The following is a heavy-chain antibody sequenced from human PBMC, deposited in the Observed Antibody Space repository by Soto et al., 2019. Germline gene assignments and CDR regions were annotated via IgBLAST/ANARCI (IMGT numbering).Heavy chain of an antibody. V-gene: IGHV1-3*01. CDR2: INVGNSNT. D-gene: IGHD3-22*01. CDR1: GYTFTSYP. J-gene: IGHJ4*02. CDR3: ARARYFYDSSGLEY. Sequence: ASVKVSCKASGYTFTSYPMHWVRQAPGQRLEWMGWINVGNSNTKYSQKFQGRVTISRDTSVSTAYMELSSLRSEDTSVYYCARARYFYDSSGLEYWGQGALVTVSS.